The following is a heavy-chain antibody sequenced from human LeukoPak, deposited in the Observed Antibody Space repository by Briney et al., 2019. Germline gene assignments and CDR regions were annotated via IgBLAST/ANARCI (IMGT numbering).Heavy chain of an antibody. CDR2: IYYSGST. D-gene: IGHD4-17*01. Sequence: SETLSLTCTVSGGSISSYYWSWIRQPPGKGLEWIGYIYYSGSTNYNPSLKSRVTISVDTSKNQFSLKLSSVTAADTAVHYCASYGDHDHSFPPWGQGPLVTVSS. CDR1: GGSISSYY. V-gene: IGHV4-59*01. CDR3: ASYGDHDHSFPP. J-gene: IGHJ5*02.